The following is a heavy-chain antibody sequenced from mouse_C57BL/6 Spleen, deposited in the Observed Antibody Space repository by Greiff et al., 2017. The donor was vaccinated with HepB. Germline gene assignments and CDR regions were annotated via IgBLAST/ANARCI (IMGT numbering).Heavy chain of an antibody. CDR3: ADSSGYVGFGYYAMDY. J-gene: IGHJ4*01. V-gene: IGHV1-82*01. CDR2: IYPGDGDT. CDR1: GYAFSSSW. D-gene: IGHD3-2*02. Sequence: QVQLKESGPELVKPGASVKISCKASGYAFSSSWMNWVKQRPGKGLEWIGRIYPGDGDTNYNGKFKGKATLTADKSSSTAYMQISSLTSEDSAVYFCADSSGYVGFGYYAMDYWGQGTSVTVSS.